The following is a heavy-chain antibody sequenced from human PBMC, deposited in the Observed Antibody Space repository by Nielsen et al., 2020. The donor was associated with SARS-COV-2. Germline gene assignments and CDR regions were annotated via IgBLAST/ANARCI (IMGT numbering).Heavy chain of an antibody. CDR2: ISGGGGST. CDR1: GFTFSSYA. CDR3: AKRGDYNSWYYVMEV. D-gene: IGHD4-17*01. Sequence: GGSLRLSCAASGFTFSSYAMSWIRQAPGKGLEWVSVISGGGGSTYYADSVKGRFTISRDNSKNTLYLQMSSLRAEDTAVYHCAKRGDYNSWYYVMEVWGQGTTVTVSS. V-gene: IGHV3-23*01. J-gene: IGHJ6*02.